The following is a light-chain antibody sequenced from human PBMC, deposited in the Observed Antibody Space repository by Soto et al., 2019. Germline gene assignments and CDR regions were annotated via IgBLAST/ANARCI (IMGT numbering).Light chain of an antibody. CDR1: QSVRTY. Sequence: EIVLTQSPATLSLSPGERATLSCRASQSVRTYLAWYQQKLGQPPRLLIYNASNRATGIPARFSGSGSGTDFTLTISSLEPEDFAVYYCQQRSSWPLTFGQGTRLEIK. CDR2: NAS. V-gene: IGKV3-11*01. J-gene: IGKJ5*01. CDR3: QQRSSWPLT.